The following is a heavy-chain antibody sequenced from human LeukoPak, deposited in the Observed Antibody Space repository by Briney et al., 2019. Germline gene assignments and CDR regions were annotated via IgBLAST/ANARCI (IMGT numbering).Heavy chain of an antibody. D-gene: IGHD2-8*01. CDR1: GFAFSNFA. V-gene: IGHV3-23*01. CDR3: ARMEGQRLYDYCMDV. Sequence: GGSLRLSCAASGFAFSNFAMSWVRQAPGKGLEWVSAMSGSGYYTYYVESVKGRFTISRDNSKNTLYLHMNSLRADDTAVYYCARMEGQRLYDYCMDVWGRGTTVTVSS. J-gene: IGHJ6*03. CDR2: MSGSGYYT.